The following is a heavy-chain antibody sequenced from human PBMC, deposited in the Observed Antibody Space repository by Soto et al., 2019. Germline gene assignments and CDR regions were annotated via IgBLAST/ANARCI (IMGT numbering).Heavy chain of an antibody. CDR2: IYYSGST. Sequence: QVQLQESGPGLVKPSQTLSLTCTVSGGSISSGGYYWSWIRQHPGKGLEWIGYIYYSGSTYYNPSLKSRVTIAVDTSKNQFSLKLSSVTXXXXXXXXXXRVPGPWGQGTLVTVSS. CDR1: GGSISSGGYY. V-gene: IGHV4-31*03. D-gene: IGHD2-2*01. J-gene: IGHJ5*02. CDR3: XRVPGP.